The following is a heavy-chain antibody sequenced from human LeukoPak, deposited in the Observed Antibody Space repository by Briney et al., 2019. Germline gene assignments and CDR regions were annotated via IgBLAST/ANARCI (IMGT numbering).Heavy chain of an antibody. D-gene: IGHD3-10*01. V-gene: IGHV2-5*01. CDR1: GFSLRTPGGG. CDR3: AHKGRGSGSYTM. CDR2: HYWNNDK. J-gene: IGHJ4*02. Sequence: SGPTLVKPTQTLTLTCTFSGFSLRTPGGGVAWIRQPPGKALEWLAVHYWNNDKSYSPSLKNRLTITKDTSKNQVVLILTNMDPVDTATYYCAHKGRGSGSYTMWGQGTLVTVSS.